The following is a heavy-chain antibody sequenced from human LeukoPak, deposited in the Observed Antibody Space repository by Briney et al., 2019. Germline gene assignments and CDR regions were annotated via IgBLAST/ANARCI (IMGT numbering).Heavy chain of an antibody. CDR2: LSGRGRDT. CDR1: GLTFSTYA. Sequence: PGGSLRLSCAASGLTFSTYAMSWVRQAPGKGLEWLSALSGRGRDTYYADSVKGRFTISRDNSKNTLYLQMNSLRAEDTAVYYCVKHKTAAVYYFDYWGQGTLVTVSS. V-gene: IGHV3-23*01. D-gene: IGHD6-13*01. CDR3: VKHKTAAVYYFDY. J-gene: IGHJ4*02.